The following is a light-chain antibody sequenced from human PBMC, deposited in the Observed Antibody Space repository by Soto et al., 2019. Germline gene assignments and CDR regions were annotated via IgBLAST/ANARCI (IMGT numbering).Light chain of an antibody. CDR1: QDISRY. CDR2: AAS. Sequence: DIQLTQSPSFVSASVGERVTITCRASQDISRYLAWYQQKPGEAPKLLISAASTLHSGVPSRFSGSGSGTAFTLTVSYLLPEDFANYYCQQLYSYSSFGQGTRLESK. CDR3: QQLYSYSS. V-gene: IGKV1-9*01. J-gene: IGKJ5*01.